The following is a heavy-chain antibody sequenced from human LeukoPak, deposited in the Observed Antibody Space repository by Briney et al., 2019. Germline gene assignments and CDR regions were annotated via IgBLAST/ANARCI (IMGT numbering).Heavy chain of an antibody. V-gene: IGHV1-69*02. D-gene: IGHD3-10*01. Sequence: GASVKVSCKASGGTFSSYTISWVRQAPGQGLEWMGRIIPILGIANYAQKFQGRVTMTRDTSTSTVYMELSSLRPEDTAVYYCARGSRGVRGVIITPTDYWGQGTLVTVSS. CDR1: GGTFSSYT. CDR3: ARGSRGVRGVIITPTDY. CDR2: IIPILGIA. J-gene: IGHJ4*02.